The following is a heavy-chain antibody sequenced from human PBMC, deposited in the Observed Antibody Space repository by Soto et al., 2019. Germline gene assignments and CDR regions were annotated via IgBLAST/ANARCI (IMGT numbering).Heavy chain of an antibody. Sequence: SVKVSCKASGGTFSSYAISWVRQAPGQGLEWMGGIIPIFGTADYAQKFQGRVTITADESTSTGNMELSSLRSEDTAVYYCARESGDYVNWFDPWGQGTLVTVSS. CDR3: ARESGDYVNWFDP. D-gene: IGHD4-17*01. CDR2: IIPIFGTA. CDR1: GGTFSSYA. V-gene: IGHV1-69*13. J-gene: IGHJ5*02.